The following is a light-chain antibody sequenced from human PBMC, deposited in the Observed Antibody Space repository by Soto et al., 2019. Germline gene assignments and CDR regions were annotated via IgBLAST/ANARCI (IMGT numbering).Light chain of an antibody. J-gene: IGLJ2*01. CDR2: DTS. CDR3: LLSYNDGWRN. CDR1: TGAVTSGHY. V-gene: IGLV7-46*01. Sequence: QTVVTQEPSLTVSPGGTVTLTCGSSTGAVTSGHYPYWFQQKPGQAPRTLIYDTSNKHSWTPARFSGSLLGGKAALTLSGAQPEDEAEYYCLLSYNDGWRNFGGGTKLTVL.